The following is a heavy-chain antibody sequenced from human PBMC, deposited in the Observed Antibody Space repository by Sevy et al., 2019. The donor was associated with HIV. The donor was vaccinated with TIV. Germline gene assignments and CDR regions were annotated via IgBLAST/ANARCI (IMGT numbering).Heavy chain of an antibody. D-gene: IGHD3-22*01. CDR1: GYTFTSYG. CDR3: ARRYATYYYDSSGYSGAFDI. CDR2: IGVYNGNK. V-gene: IGHV1-18*04. Sequence: ASVKVSCKASGYTFTSYGISWVRQAPGQGLEWMGWIGVYNGNKNYAQKFQGRVTITADESTSTAYMELSSLRSEDTAVYYCARRYATYYYDSSGYSGAFDIWGQGTMVTVSS. J-gene: IGHJ3*02.